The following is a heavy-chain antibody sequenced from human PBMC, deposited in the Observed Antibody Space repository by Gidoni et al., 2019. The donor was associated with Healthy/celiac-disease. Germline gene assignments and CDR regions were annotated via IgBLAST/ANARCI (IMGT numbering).Heavy chain of an antibody. CDR1: GFTFSSYS. Sequence: EVQLVESGGGLVKPGGSLSLSCAASGFTFSSYSMNWVRQAPGKGLEWVSSISSSSSYIYYADSVKGRFTISRDNAKNSLYLQMNSLRAEDTAVYYCARSLTIFGVVIGAFDIWGQGTMVTVSS. CDR2: ISSSSSYI. D-gene: IGHD3-3*01. CDR3: ARSLTIFGVVIGAFDI. J-gene: IGHJ3*02. V-gene: IGHV3-21*01.